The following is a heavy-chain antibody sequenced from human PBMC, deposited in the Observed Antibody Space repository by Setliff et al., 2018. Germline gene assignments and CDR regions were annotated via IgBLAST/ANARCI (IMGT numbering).Heavy chain of an antibody. CDR1: GGSVRGYY. CDR3: VRTDYSDGRYSMDV. V-gene: IGHV4-59*02. CDR2: MYYSGDT. D-gene: IGHD6-19*01. Sequence: SETLSLTCTVSGGSVRGYYWSWIRQPPGKGLEWIGYMYYSGDTNYNPSLKSRVTISVDTSKNQFSLKLSSVTAADTAVYYCVRTDYSDGRYSMDVWGKGTTVTVSS. J-gene: IGHJ6*03.